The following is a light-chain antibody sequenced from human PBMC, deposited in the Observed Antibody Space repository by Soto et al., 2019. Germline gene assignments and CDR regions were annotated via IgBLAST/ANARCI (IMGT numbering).Light chain of an antibody. V-gene: IGKV4-1*01. CDR2: WAS. CDR3: QQYYNTGA. CDR1: QSVLYSSNNKNY. J-gene: IGKJ1*01. Sequence: DIVMTQSPDSLAVSLGERDNINCKSSQSVLYSSNNKNYLAWYQQKPGQPHKLLIYWASTRESGVPDRFSGSGSGTDFTLTISSLQAEDVAVYYCQQYYNTGAFGQGTKVEIK.